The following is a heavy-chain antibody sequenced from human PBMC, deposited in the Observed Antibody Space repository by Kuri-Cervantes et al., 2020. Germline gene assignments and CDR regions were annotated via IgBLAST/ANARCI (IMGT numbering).Heavy chain of an antibody. CDR3: TIWMTTVTPYFDY. Sequence: GGSLRLSCAASGFTFNSYGMHWVRQAPGKGLEWVAVISYDGSNKYYADSVKGRFTISRDNSKNTLYLQMNSLKTEDTAVYYCTIWMTTVTPYFDYWGQGTLVTVSS. D-gene: IGHD4-17*01. CDR1: GFTFNSYG. J-gene: IGHJ4*02. CDR2: ISYDGSNK. V-gene: IGHV3-30*03.